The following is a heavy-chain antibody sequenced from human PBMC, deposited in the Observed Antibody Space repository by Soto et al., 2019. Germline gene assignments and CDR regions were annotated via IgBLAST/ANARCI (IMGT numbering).Heavy chain of an antibody. CDR1: GFTFSSYA. J-gene: IGHJ6*02. D-gene: IGHD2-2*02. CDR3: ARGDCSSTSCYIGTYYYYYYGMDV. Sequence: PGGSLRLSCAASGFTFSSYAMHWVRQAPGKGLEWVAVISYDGSNKYYADSVKGRFTISRDNSKNTLYLQMNSLRAEDTAVYYCARGDCSSTSCYIGTYYYYYYGMDVWGQGTTVTVSS. CDR2: ISYDGSNK. V-gene: IGHV3-30-3*01.